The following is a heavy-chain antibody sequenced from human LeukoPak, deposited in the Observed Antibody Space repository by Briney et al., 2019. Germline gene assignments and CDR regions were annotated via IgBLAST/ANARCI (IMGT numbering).Heavy chain of an antibody. J-gene: IGHJ5*02. Sequence: SGPTLVKPTQTLTLTCTFSGFSLSTRGVGVGWIRQPPGKALEGLAIFYWNDDERYSPSLKSRLTITKDTSKNQVVLTMTNMDPVDTATYYCARSFFGYCDSSSCLNWFDPWGQGTLVTVSS. D-gene: IGHD2-2*01. CDR3: ARSFFGYCDSSSCLNWFDP. CDR2: FYWNDDE. V-gene: IGHV2-5*01. CDR1: GFSLSTRGVG.